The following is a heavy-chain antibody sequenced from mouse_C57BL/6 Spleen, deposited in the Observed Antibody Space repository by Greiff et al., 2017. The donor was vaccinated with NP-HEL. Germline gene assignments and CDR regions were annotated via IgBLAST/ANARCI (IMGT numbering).Heavy chain of an antibody. CDR1: GFTFSSYT. Sequence: EVQLVESGGGLVKPGGSLKLSCAASGFTFSSYTMSWVRQTPEKRLEWVATISGGGGNTYYPDSVKGRFTISRDNAKNTLYLQMSSLRSEDTALYYCARHEEGYAMDYWGQGTSVTVSS. J-gene: IGHJ4*01. V-gene: IGHV5-9*01. CDR3: ARHEEGYAMDY. CDR2: ISGGGGNT.